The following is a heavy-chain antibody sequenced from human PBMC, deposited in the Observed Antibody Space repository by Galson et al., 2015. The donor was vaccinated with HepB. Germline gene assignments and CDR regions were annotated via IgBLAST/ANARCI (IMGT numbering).Heavy chain of an antibody. CDR1: GFTFRTYA. CDR3: VKEGSYGMTF. D-gene: IGHD4-17*01. Sequence: LRLSCAASGFTFRTYAMHWVRQAPGKGLECVSGISSNGGRTDYADSVKGRFTISRDNSKNTLDLQVSGLRPEDTAVYYCVKEGSYGMTFWGQGTRVIVSS. J-gene: IGHJ4*02. V-gene: IGHV3-64D*06. CDR2: ISSNGGRT.